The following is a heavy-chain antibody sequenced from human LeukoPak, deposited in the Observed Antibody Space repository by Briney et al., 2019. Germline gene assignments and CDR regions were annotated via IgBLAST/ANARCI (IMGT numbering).Heavy chain of an antibody. CDR1: GFPFSSYA. J-gene: IGHJ4*02. V-gene: IGHV3-21*01. D-gene: IGHD6-19*01. CDR2: ISSTGSNI. Sequence: PGGSLRLSCAASGFPFSSYAMNWVRQAPGKGLEWVSSISSTGSNIYYADSVKGRFTISRDNAKNSLSLQVNSLRAEDTAVYYCATEFLGAVAETGDYWGQGALVTVSS. CDR3: ATEFLGAVAETGDY.